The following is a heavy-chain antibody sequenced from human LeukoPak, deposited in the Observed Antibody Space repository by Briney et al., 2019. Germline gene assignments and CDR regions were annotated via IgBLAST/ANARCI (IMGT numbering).Heavy chain of an antibody. CDR3: ARETVRVWSGAFDI. V-gene: IGHV4-39*07. CDR1: GGSISSSSYY. CDR2: IYYSGST. J-gene: IGHJ3*02. D-gene: IGHD3-10*01. Sequence: SETLSLTCTVSGGSISSSSYYWGWIRQPPGKGLEWIGSIYYSGSTYYNPSLKSRVTISIDKSKNQFSLKLSSVTAADTAVYYCARETVRVWSGAFDIWGQGTMVTVSS.